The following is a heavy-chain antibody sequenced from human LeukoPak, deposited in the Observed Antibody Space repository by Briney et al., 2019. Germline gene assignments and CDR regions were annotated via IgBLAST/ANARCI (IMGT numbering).Heavy chain of an antibody. CDR1: GFTFSNAW. CDR2: IKSKTDGGTT. D-gene: IGHD3-22*01. J-gene: IGHJ4*02. Sequence: GGSLRLSCAASGFTFSNAWMSWVRQAPGKGLEWVGRIKSKTDGGTTDYAAPVKGRFTISRDDSKNTLYLQMNSLKTEDTAVYYCTTVDYYDSSAPIRWGQGTLVTVSS. CDR3: TTVDYYDSSAPIR. V-gene: IGHV3-15*01.